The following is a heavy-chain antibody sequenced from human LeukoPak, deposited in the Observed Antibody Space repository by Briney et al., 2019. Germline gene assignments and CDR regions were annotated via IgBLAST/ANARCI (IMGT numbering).Heavy chain of an antibody. J-gene: IGHJ5*02. CDR2: INPNSGGT. CDR3: AKTVVASTPDYNWFDP. D-gene: IGHD2-15*01. CDR1: GYTFTGYY. V-gene: IGHV1-2*02. Sequence: ASVKVSCKASGYTFTGYYMHWVRQAPGQGLEWMGWINPNSGGTNYAQKFQGRVTMTRDTSISTAYMELSRLTSDDTAVYYCAKTVVASTPDYNWFDPWGQGTLVPVSS.